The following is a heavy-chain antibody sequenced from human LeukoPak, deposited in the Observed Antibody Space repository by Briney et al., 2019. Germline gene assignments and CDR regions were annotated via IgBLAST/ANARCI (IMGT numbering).Heavy chain of an antibody. CDR3: AETLKLGISTGYFDY. CDR1: GGTFSSYA. Sequence: ASMKVSCKASGGTFSSYAISWVRQAPGQGLEWMGGIIPIFGTANYAQKFQGRVTITADKSTSTAYMELSSLRAEDTAVYYCAETLKLGISTGYFDYWGQGTLVTVSS. D-gene: IGHD3-9*01. CDR2: IIPIFGTA. J-gene: IGHJ4*02. V-gene: IGHV1-69*06.